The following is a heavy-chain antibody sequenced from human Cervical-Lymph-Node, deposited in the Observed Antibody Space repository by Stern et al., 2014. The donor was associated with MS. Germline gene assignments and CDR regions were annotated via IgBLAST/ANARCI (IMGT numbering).Heavy chain of an antibody. D-gene: IGHD5-24*01. Sequence: EVHLGASGGGLVQPGGALRLPCATSGFTFRSYDMHLVRQATGKCLEWVSAIGTAGDTYYPGSVKGRFTISRENAKNSLYLQMNSLRAGDTAVYYCARDRGDGLFDLWGRGTLVTVSS. CDR3: ARDRGDGLFDL. CDR2: IGTAGDT. CDR1: GFTFRSYD. V-gene: IGHV3-13*01. J-gene: IGHJ2*01.